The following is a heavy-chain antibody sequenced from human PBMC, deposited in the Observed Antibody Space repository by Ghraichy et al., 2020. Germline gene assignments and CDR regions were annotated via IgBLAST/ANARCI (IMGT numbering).Heavy chain of an antibody. CDR2: INHSGST. J-gene: IGHJ3*02. CDR3: ARQPLWFGDWAFDI. CDR1: GGSFSGYY. Sequence: SETLSLTCAVYGGSFSGYYWSWIRQPPGKGLEWIGEINHSGSTNYNPSLKSRVTISVDTSKNQFSLKLSSVTAADTAVYYCARQPLWFGDWAFDIWGQGTMVTVSS. V-gene: IGHV4-34*01. D-gene: IGHD3-10*01.